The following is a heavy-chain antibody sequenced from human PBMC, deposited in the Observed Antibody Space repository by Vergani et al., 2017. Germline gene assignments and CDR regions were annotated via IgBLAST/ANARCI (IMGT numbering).Heavy chain of an antibody. CDR1: GFTFSDYY. J-gene: IGHJ6*02. V-gene: IGHV3-11*01. Sequence: VQLLESGGGLVKPGGSLRLSCAASGFTFSDYYMSWIRQAPGKGLEWVSYISSSGSTIYYADSVKGRFTISRDNAKNSLYLQMNSLRSEDTAVYYCARAPSCGGDCLNYYYYGMDVWGQGTTVTVSS. D-gene: IGHD2-21*02. CDR3: ARAPSCGGDCLNYYYYGMDV. CDR2: ISSSGSTI.